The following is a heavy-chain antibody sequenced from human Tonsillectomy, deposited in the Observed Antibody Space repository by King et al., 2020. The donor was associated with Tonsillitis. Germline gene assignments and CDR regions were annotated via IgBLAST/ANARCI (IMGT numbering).Heavy chain of an antibody. CDR3: AYSSGYYYLDY. V-gene: IGHV4-61*02. CDR1: GGSISSGSYY. Sequence: QLQESGPGLVKPSQTLSLTCTVSGGSISSGSYYWSWIRQPAGKGLEWIGRIYTSGSTNYNPSLKSRVTISVDTSKNQFSLKLSSVTAADTAVYYCAYSSGYYYLDYWGQGTLVTVSS. CDR2: IYTSGST. D-gene: IGHD3-22*01. J-gene: IGHJ4*02.